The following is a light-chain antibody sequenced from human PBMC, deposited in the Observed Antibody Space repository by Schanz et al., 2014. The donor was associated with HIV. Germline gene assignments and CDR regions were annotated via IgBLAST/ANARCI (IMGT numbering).Light chain of an antibody. J-gene: IGKJ4*01. CDR1: QDVSGY. CDR3: QQYNNWPRLT. Sequence: IVLTQSPVTLSLSPGERATLSCRASQDVSGYLAWYQHKVGQPPRLLIYDTSNRAAGIPARFSGRGSGTDFTLTISSLEPEDFAVYYCQQYNNWPRLTFGGGTKVEIK. V-gene: IGKV3-11*01. CDR2: DTS.